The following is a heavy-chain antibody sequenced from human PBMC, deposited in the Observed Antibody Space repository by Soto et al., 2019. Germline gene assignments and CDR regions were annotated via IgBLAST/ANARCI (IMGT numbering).Heavy chain of an antibody. D-gene: IGHD1-1*01. V-gene: IGHV4-61*01. CDR3: ARGYRNWFDP. CDR1: GGSVSSGSYY. Sequence: QVQLQESGPGLVKPSETLSLTCTVSGGSVSSGSYYWSWIRQPPGKGLEWIGYIYYSGSTNYNPSLKSRVTISVDTSKNQYSLKLSSVTAADTAVYYCARGYRNWFDPWGQGTLVTVSS. CDR2: IYYSGST. J-gene: IGHJ5*02.